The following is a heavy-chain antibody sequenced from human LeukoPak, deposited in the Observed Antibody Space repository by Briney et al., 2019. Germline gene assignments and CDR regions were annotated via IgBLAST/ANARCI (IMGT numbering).Heavy chain of an antibody. CDR3: ARGPYSYDSSGAFDI. J-gene: IGHJ3*02. Sequence: SETLSLTCTVSGGSITSSSYYWGWIRQSPGRGLEWIGNIYYTGSTNYNPSLKSRVTISVDTSKNQFSLKLSSVTAADTAVYFCARGPYSYDSSGAFDIWGQGTMVTVSS. D-gene: IGHD3-22*01. CDR2: IYYTGST. CDR1: GGSITSSSYY. V-gene: IGHV4-39*07.